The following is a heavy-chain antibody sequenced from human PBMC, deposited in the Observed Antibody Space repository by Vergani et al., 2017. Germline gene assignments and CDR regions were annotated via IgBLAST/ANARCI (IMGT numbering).Heavy chain of an antibody. CDR2: INPNSGGT. D-gene: IGHD2-2*01. Sequence: QVQLVQSGAEVKKPGASVKVSCKASGYTFTGYYMHWVRQAPGQGLEWMGWINPNSGGTNYAQKFQGWVTMTRDTSISTAYMELRRLKSDDTAVDYCAREFTTRPDCSSTSCSGAFDIWGQGTMVTVSS. CDR3: AREFTTRPDCSSTSCSGAFDI. CDR1: GYTFTGYY. J-gene: IGHJ3*02. V-gene: IGHV1-2*04.